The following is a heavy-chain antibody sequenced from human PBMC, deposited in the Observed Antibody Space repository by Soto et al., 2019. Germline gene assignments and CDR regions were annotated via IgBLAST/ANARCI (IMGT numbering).Heavy chain of an antibody. D-gene: IGHD3-10*01. V-gene: IGHV4-34*01. CDR3: ARAQPMVRGVVDWYGMDV. J-gene: IGHJ6*02. Sequence: SETLSLTCAVYGVSFSGYYCSWIRQPPGKGLEWIGEINHSGSTNYNPSLKSRVTISVDTSKNQFSLKLSSVTAADTAVYYCARAQPMVRGVVDWYGMDVWGQGTTVTVSS. CDR2: INHSGST. CDR1: GVSFSGYY.